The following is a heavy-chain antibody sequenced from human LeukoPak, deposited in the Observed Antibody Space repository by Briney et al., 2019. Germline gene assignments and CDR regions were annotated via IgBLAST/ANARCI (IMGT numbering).Heavy chain of an antibody. CDR2: INHSGST. CDR3: ARGQVFLMVRIHYASWFDP. Sequence: SETLSLTCAVYGGSFSGYYWSWIRQPPGKGLEWIGEINHSGSTNYNPSLKSRVTISVDTSKNQFSLKLSSVTAADTAVYYCARGQVFLMVRIHYASWFDPWGQGTLVTVSS. J-gene: IGHJ5*02. V-gene: IGHV4-34*01. D-gene: IGHD3-10*01. CDR1: GGSFSGYY.